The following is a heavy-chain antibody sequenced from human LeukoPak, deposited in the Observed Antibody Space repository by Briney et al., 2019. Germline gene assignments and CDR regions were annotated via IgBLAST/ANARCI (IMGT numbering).Heavy chain of an antibody. CDR2: IYYSGST. Sequence: SETLSLTCTVSGGSISSSSYYWGWIRQPPGKGLEWIGSIYYSGSTYYNPSLKSRVTISVDTSKNQFSLKLSSVTAADTAVYYCARQSGTYYYDTSGYLRFDSWGQGTLVTVS. CDR1: GGSISSSSYY. J-gene: IGHJ4*02. V-gene: IGHV4-39*01. D-gene: IGHD3-22*01. CDR3: ARQSGTYYYDTSGYLRFDS.